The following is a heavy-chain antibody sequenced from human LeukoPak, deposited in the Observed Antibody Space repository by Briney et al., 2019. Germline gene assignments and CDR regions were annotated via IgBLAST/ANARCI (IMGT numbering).Heavy chain of an antibody. D-gene: IGHD6-6*01. V-gene: IGHV3-48*01. CDR2: ISSTSRST. CDR1: GFTFSTFS. J-gene: IGHJ4*02. Sequence: GGSLRLSCAASGFTFSTFSMNWVRQAPGKRLEWLSYISSTSRSTYYAASVKGRFTISRDNANNSLYLQMSGLKVEDTAVYYCARDRPPRPLDYWGPGVLVTVFS. CDR3: ARDRPPRPLDY.